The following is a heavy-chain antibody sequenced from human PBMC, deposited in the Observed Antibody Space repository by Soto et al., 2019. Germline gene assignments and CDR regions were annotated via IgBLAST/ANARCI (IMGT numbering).Heavy chain of an antibody. CDR1: GGTFSSYT. CDR2: IIPILGIA. CDR3: ARDVFPDLTGYYRGY. D-gene: IGHD3-9*01. J-gene: IGHJ4*02. Sequence: QVQLVQSGAEVKKPGSSVKVSCKASGGTFSSYTISWVRQAPGQGLEWMGRIIPILGIANYAQKFQGRVTITADKSTSTAYMELSSLRSEDTAVYYCARDVFPDLTGYYRGYWGQGTLVTVSS. V-gene: IGHV1-69*08.